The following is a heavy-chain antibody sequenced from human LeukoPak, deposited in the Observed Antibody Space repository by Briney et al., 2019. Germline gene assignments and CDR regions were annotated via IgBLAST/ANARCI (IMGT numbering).Heavy chain of an antibody. V-gene: IGHV4-34*01. CDR3: ARAAGDRRFVY. CDR1: GGSFSGYY. J-gene: IGHJ4*02. Sequence: SETLSLTCAVYGGSFSGYYWSWIRQPPGKGLEWIGEINHSGSTNYNPSLKSRVTISVDTSKNQFSLKLSSVTAADTAVYYCARAAGDRRFVYWGQGTLVTVSS. D-gene: IGHD2-21*01. CDR2: INHSGST.